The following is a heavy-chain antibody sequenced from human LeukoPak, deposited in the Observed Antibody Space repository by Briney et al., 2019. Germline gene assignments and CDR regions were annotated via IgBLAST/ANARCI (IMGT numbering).Heavy chain of an antibody. Sequence: SQTLSLTCTVSGYSINNYYWSWIRQPPGKGLEWIGYVSYSGTPDHNPSLKGRVTISLDTSRNQFSLQLSSVTAADTAQYYCARQKWDRLTYYYYGMDVWGQGTTVTVSS. CDR1: GYSINNYY. V-gene: IGHV4-59*08. CDR3: ARQKWDRLTYYYYGMDV. CDR2: VSYSGTP. J-gene: IGHJ6*02. D-gene: IGHD1-26*01.